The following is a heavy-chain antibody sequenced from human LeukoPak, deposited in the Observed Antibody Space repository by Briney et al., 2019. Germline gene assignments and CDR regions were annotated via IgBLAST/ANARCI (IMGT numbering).Heavy chain of an antibody. CDR1: GGTFSSYA. Sequence: GASVKVSCKASGGTFSSYAISWVRQAPGQGLEWMGGIIPIFGTANYAQKFQGRVTITADESTSTAYMELSSLRSEDTAVYYCARRNNRGSGIDYWGQGTLVTVSS. D-gene: IGHD1-14*01. V-gene: IGHV1-69*13. J-gene: IGHJ4*02. CDR2: IIPIFGTA. CDR3: ARRNNRGSGIDY.